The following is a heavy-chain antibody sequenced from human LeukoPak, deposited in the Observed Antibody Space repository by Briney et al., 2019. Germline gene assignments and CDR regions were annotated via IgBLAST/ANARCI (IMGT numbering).Heavy chain of an antibody. CDR2: INHSGST. CDR3: ASSNPRKVAPVKRGNWFDP. Sequence: PSETLSLTCAVYGGSFSGYYWSWIRQPPGKGLEWIGEINHSGSTNYNPSLKSRVTISVDTSKNQFSLKLSSVTAADTAVYYCASSNPRKVAPVKRGNWFDPWGQGTLVTVSS. D-gene: IGHD5-12*01. V-gene: IGHV4-34*01. J-gene: IGHJ5*02. CDR1: GGSFSGYY.